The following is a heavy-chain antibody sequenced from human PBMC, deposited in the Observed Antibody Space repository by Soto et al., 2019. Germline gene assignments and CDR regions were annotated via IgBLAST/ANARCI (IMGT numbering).Heavy chain of an antibody. CDR3: AHRDNGYSNGWYWGFDY. D-gene: IGHD6-19*01. J-gene: IGHJ4*02. CDR2: IYWDDDK. Sequence: QITLKESGPTLVKPTQTLTLTCTFSGFLLSTNGVGVGWIRQPPGKALEWLALIYWDDDKHYSPSLKSRLTITKDTSNNRVVLTMTNMDPVDTATSFCAHRDNGYSNGWYWGFDYWGQGTQVTVSS. CDR1: GFLLSTNGVG. V-gene: IGHV2-5*02.